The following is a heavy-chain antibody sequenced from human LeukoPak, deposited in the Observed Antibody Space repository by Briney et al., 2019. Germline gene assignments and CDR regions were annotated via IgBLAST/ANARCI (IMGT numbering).Heavy chain of an antibody. Sequence: GGSLRLSCAASGFTFSSYWMSWVRQAPGKGLEWVSSISSSSSYIYYADSVKGRFTISRDNAKNSLYLQMNSLRAEDTAVYYCASMYGGNSFVDYWGQGTLVTVSS. D-gene: IGHD4-23*01. CDR3: ASMYGGNSFVDY. V-gene: IGHV3-21*01. J-gene: IGHJ4*02. CDR1: GFTFSSYW. CDR2: ISSSSSYI.